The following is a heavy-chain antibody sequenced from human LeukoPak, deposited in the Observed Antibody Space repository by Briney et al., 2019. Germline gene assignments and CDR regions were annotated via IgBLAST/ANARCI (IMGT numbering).Heavy chain of an antibody. Sequence: GGSLRLSCAASGFTFSSYSMNWVRQAPGKGLEWVSSISSSSSYIYYADSVKGRFTISRDNAKSSLYLQMNSLRAEDTAVYYCARGGIAARPGDAFDIWGQGTMVTVSS. CDR1: GFTFSSYS. J-gene: IGHJ3*02. D-gene: IGHD6-6*01. CDR3: ARGGIAARPGDAFDI. CDR2: ISSSSSYI. V-gene: IGHV3-21*01.